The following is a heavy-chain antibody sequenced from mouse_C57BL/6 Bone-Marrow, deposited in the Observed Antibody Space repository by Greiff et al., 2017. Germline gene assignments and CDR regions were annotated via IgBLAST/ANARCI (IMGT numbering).Heavy chain of an antibody. D-gene: IGHD1-1*01. Sequence: DVQLQESGGGLVKPGGSLKLSCAASGFTFSSYTMSWVRQTPEKRLEWVATISGGGGNTYYPDSVKGRFTISRDNAKNTLYLQMSSLRSEDTALYYCARDYYGSRGNYWGQGTTRTVSS. CDR2: ISGGGGNT. V-gene: IGHV5-9*04. CDR3: ARDYYGSRGNY. CDR1: GFTFSSYT. J-gene: IGHJ2*01.